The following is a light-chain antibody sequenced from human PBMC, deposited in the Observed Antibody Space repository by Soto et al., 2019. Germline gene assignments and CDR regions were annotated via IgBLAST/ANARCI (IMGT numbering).Light chain of an antibody. Sequence: ESVLTQSPGTLSLSPGGRATLSCRTSQSVTNSFFAWYPQRPGQAPRLLIDGISSRATGIPDRFSGSGPGTDFTLTITRLEPEDFVVYYCQQYSTLPHTFGQGTKLEV. CDR1: QSVTNSF. CDR3: QQYSTLPHT. J-gene: IGKJ2*01. V-gene: IGKV3-20*01. CDR2: GIS.